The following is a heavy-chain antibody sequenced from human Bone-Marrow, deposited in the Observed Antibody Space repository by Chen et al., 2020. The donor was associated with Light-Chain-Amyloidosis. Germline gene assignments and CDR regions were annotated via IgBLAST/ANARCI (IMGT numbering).Heavy chain of an antibody. V-gene: IGHV3-74*03. Sequence: EVHLVESGRGLIQPGGSLRLSCATSGFTFSAYWLHWVRQAPGAGLEWVSRIKDDGSAPYADSVMGRFTIASDDAKDTVYLQMNSLRAEDTAVYYCARVGGVTVAGAFDYWGLGTLVIVSS. D-gene: IGHD6-19*01. CDR2: IKDDGSA. CDR3: ARVGGVTVAGAFDY. J-gene: IGHJ4*02. CDR1: GFTFSAYW.